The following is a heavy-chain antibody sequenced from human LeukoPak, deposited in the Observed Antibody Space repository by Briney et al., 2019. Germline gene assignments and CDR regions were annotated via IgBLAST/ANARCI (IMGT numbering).Heavy chain of an antibody. D-gene: IGHD4-17*01. CDR2: ISSSSRTI. V-gene: IGHV3-48*01. CDR3: ARDHRQSIYGDQYYFDY. CDR1: GFTFSSYS. J-gene: IGHJ4*02. Sequence: GGSLRLSCAASGFTFSSYSMNWVRQAPGKGLEWVSYISSSSRTIYYADSVKGRFTISRDNAKNSLYLQMNSLRAEDTALYYCARDHRQSIYGDQYYFDYWGQGTLVTVSS.